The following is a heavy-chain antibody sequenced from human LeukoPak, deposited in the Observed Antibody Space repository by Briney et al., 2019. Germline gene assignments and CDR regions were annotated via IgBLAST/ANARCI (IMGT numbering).Heavy chain of an antibody. J-gene: IGHJ4*02. CDR2: ISSSGSTI. V-gene: IGHV3-11*01. D-gene: IGHD1-26*01. Sequence: TGGSLRLSCAASGFTFSDYYMSWIRQAPGKGLEWVSYISSSGSTIYYADSVKGRFTISRDNAKNSLYLQMNSLRAEGTAVYYCAKGGKWDVTPFDYWGQGTLVTVSS. CDR3: AKGGKWDVTPFDY. CDR1: GFTFSDYY.